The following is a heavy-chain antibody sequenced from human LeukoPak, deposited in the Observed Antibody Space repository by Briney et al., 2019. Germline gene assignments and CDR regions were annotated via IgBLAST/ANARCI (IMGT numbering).Heavy chain of an antibody. Sequence: SETLSLTCTVSGGSVSSGTYYWTWIRQPAGKGLEWIGRIYTSGGTNYNTSLKSRLTISVDTSNNQVSLKLSSVTAADTAVYYCARDKGIVGATNEPDAFDIWGQGTMVTVSS. CDR2: IYTSGGT. V-gene: IGHV4-61*02. J-gene: IGHJ3*02. D-gene: IGHD1-26*01. CDR1: GGSVSSGTYY. CDR3: ARDKGIVGATNEPDAFDI.